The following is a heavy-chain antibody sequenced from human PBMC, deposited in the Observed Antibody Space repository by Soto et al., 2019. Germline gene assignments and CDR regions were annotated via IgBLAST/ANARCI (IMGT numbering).Heavy chain of an antibody. D-gene: IGHD2-2*01. J-gene: IGHJ6*02. CDR3: PKDCCEKDCSSTSCSGRMDV. Sequence: EVQLLESGGGLVQPGGSLRLSCAASGFTFSSYAMSWVRQAPGKGLEWVSAISGSGASTYYSDSVKGRFTFSRDNYKNTLYLQMNSLRAEDTAVYYCPKDCCEKDCSSTSCSGRMDVWGLGTTVTVCS. CDR1: GFTFSSYA. V-gene: IGHV3-23*01. CDR2: ISGSGAST.